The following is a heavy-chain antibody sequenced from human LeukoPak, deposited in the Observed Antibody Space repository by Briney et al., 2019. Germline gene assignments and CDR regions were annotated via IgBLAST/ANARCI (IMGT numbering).Heavy chain of an antibody. CDR3: ARASDYGTNGMDV. D-gene: IGHD4-17*01. CDR2: IYYSGST. J-gene: IGHJ6*04. V-gene: IGHV4-30-4*01. CDR1: GDSISSGDYY. Sequence: PSETLSLTCTVSGDSISSGDYYWSWIRQPPGKGLEWIGYIYYSGSTYYNPSLKSRVTISVDTYKNQFSLKLSSVTAADTAVYYCARASDYGTNGMDVWGKGTTVTVSS.